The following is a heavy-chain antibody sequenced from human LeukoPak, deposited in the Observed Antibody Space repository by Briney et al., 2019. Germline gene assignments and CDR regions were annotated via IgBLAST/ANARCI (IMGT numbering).Heavy chain of an antibody. D-gene: IGHD4-11*01. V-gene: IGHV1-2*02. CDR1: GYTFTGYY. CDR3: ARGTTVTTHYYYYYMDV. CDR2: INPNSGGT. Sequence: ASVKVSCKASGYTFTGYYMHWVRQAPGQGLEWMGWINPNSGGTNYAQKFQGRVIMTRDTSISTAYMELSRLRSDDTAVYYCARGTTVTTHYYYYYMDVWGKGTTVTVSS. J-gene: IGHJ6*03.